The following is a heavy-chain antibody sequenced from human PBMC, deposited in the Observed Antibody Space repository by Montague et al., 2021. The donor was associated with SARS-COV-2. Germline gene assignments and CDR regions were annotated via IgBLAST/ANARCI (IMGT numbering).Heavy chain of an antibody. V-gene: IGHV4-34*01. CDR3: VGAPNEYYFDY. CDR1: GGSFSRYF. J-gene: IGHJ4*02. CDR2: ISPTGST. Sequence: SETLSLTCDVYGGSFSRYFWSWIRQPPGRGPELIGYISPTGSTRYNPSLDSRVTISLDTSKSRLSLELTSVTVADTSIYFCVGAPNEYYFDYWGQGTPVSVSS. D-gene: IGHD3-16*01.